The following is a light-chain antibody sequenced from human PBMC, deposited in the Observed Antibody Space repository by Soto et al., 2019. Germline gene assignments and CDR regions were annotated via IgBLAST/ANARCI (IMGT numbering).Light chain of an antibody. CDR1: SGHSNYA. Sequence: QPVLTQSPSASASRGASVKLTCTLSSGHSNYAIAWHQQQSEKGPRYLMKLNSDGSHSKGDAIPDRFSGSSSGAERYLTIFSLQAEDEADYYCQTWGSGIVVFGGGTNLTVL. V-gene: IGLV4-69*02. J-gene: IGLJ2*01. CDR3: QTWGSGIVV. CDR2: LNSDGSH.